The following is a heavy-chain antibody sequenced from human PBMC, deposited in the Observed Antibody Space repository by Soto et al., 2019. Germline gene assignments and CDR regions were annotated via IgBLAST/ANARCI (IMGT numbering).Heavy chain of an antibody. V-gene: IGHV3-74*01. CDR1: GFIFNNYW. D-gene: IGHD4-17*01. CDR2: INKDGSGT. CDR3: ASGAYYGDIRGY. J-gene: IGHJ4*02. Sequence: DVQLAESGGGLVQPGGSLRLSCAASGFIFNNYWMHWVRQAPGKGLVWVSRINKDGSGTNYADSVRGRFTISRDNAENTLFLQMNSLRVEDTAVYYCASGAYYGDIRGYWGPVTLVTVSS.